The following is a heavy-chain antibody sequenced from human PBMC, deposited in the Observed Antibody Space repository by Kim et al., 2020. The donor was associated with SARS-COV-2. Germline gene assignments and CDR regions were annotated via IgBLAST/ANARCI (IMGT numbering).Heavy chain of an antibody. J-gene: IGHJ6*02. CDR1: GGSISSGDYY. CDR2: IYYSRST. CDR3: ARGEGYSNYNYHYYYYGMDV. D-gene: IGHD4-4*01. Sequence: SETLSLTCTVSGGSISSGDYYWSWIRQPPGKGLEWIGYIYYSRSTYYNPSLKSRVTISVDTSKNQFSLKLSSVTAADTAVYYCARGEGYSNYNYHYYYYGMDVWGQGTTVTVSS. V-gene: IGHV4-30-4*01.